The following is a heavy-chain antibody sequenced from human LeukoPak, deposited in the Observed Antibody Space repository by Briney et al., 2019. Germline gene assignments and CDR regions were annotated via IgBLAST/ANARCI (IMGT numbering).Heavy chain of an antibody. CDR2: MNPNSGNT. D-gene: IGHD3-9*01. V-gene: IGHV1-8*01. Sequence: GASVKVSCKASGYTFTSYDINWVRQATGQGLEWMGWMNPNSGNTGYAQKFQGRVTMTRNTSISTAYMELSSLRSEDTAVYYCARGSWYYDILTGYSGEDYWGQGTLVTVSS. J-gene: IGHJ4*02. CDR3: ARGSWYYDILTGYSGEDY. CDR1: GYTFTSYD.